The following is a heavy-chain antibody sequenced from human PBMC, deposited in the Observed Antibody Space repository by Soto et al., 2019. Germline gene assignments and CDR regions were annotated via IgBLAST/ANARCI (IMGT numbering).Heavy chain of an antibody. D-gene: IGHD1-26*01. CDR3: AGRPEIHPR. V-gene: IGHV4-4*02. CDR2: IHRDGVT. J-gene: IGHJ4*02. CDR1: GGSTSSSDW. Sequence: QVHLQESGPGLVKPSETLSLTCAISGGSTSSSDWWTWVRQPPGEGLEWIGEIHRDGVTNYNSSLXSRLTISLDHSRNQFSLSLTSVTAADAAVYFCAGRPEIHPRWGQGILVPVSS.